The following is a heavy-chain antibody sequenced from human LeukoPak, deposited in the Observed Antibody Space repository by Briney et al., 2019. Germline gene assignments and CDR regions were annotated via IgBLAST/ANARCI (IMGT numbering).Heavy chain of an antibody. CDR2: ITDTGSGI. CDR1: GFTFSNYV. J-gene: IGHJ4*02. V-gene: IGHV3-23*01. D-gene: IGHD2/OR15-2a*01. CDR3: AKALVSTESFGLDY. Sequence: PGGSLRLSCEASGFTFSNYVMSWVRQAPGKGLEWVSAITDTGSGIYYADSVKGRFTISRDNSKNTLYLQINNLRAEDTALYYCAKALVSTESFGLDYWGQGILVSVS.